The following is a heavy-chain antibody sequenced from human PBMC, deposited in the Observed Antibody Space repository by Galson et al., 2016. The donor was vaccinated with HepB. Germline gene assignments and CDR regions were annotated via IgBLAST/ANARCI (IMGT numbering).Heavy chain of an antibody. CDR3: ARAPLGLQRFLEFDF. CDR1: NDSFSSGEYY. CDR2: IYYRGST. V-gene: IGHV4-30-4*01. J-gene: IGHJ5*01. D-gene: IGHD3-3*01. Sequence: TLSLTCTVSNDSFSSGEYYWNWIRQPPGKGLEWIGYIYYRGSTYYNPSLKSRVTISIDTSKNQFSLKFTSVTAADTAVYYCARAPLGLQRFLEFDFWGQGTLVTVSS.